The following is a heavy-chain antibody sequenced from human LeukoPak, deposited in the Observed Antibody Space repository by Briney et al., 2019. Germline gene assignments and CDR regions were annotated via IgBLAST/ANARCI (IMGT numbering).Heavy chain of an antibody. D-gene: IGHD4-17*01. CDR3: ARGSPDYGAGLD. Sequence: PGRSLRLSSAASGFTFSSYAMHWVRQAPGKGLEWVAVISYDGSNKYYADSVKGRFTISRDNSKNTLYLQMNSLRAEDTAVYYCARGSPDYGAGLDWGQGTLVTVSS. J-gene: IGHJ4*02. CDR2: ISYDGSNK. CDR1: GFTFSSYA. V-gene: IGHV3-30*04.